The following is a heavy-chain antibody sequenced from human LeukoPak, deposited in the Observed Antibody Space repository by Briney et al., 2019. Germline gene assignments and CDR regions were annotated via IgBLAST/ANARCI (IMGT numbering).Heavy chain of an antibody. J-gene: IGHJ6*03. D-gene: IGHD1-26*01. Sequence: GASVKVSCKASGYTFTGYYIHWVRQAPGQGLEWMGWMNPNSGGTNYAQKFQGRVTMTRDTSISTAYMELSRLRSDDTAVYYCARGPRWELRNYYMDVWGKGTTVTISS. CDR2: MNPNSGGT. CDR3: ARGPRWELRNYYMDV. CDR1: GYTFTGYY. V-gene: IGHV1-2*02.